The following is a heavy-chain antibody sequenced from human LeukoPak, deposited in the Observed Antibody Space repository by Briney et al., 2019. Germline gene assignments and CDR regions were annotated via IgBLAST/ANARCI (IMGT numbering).Heavy chain of an antibody. V-gene: IGHV3-23*01. CDR2: ISGSGGST. D-gene: IGHD5-12*01. CDR1: RFTFSSYA. CDR3: AKGKSYSGYDYLVDV. J-gene: IGHJ6*02. Sequence: GGSLRLSCAASRFTFSSYAMNWVRQAPGKGLEWVSAISGSGGSTYYADSVKGRFTISRDNSKNTLYLQMNSLRAEDTAVYYCAKGKSYSGYDYLVDVWGQGTTVTVSS.